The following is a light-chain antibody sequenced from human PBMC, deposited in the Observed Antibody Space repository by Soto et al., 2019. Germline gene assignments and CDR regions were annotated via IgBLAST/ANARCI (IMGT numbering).Light chain of an antibody. Sequence: DIQMTQSPSSLSASVGDRVTITCLARQSIVNLLLWFQQKPGEAPKLLIYIASSLQRGVPSRFSGSGSGTDFTLTINSLQPEDLPTYYCQTVYNHPLTFGQGTRLETK. CDR1: QSIVNL. CDR3: QTVYNHPLT. CDR2: IAS. V-gene: IGKV1-39*01. J-gene: IGKJ5*01.